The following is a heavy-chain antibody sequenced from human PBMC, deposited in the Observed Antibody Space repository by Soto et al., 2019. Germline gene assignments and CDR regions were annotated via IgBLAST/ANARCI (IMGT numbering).Heavy chain of an antibody. D-gene: IGHD2-21*01. CDR3: AGRLVTGRCFDP. CDR2: ISTSGSTI. CDR1: GFTFSDYS. Sequence: QVQLVESGGGSVKPGESLTLSCVASGFTFSDYSMNWIRQAPGKGLEWVSYISTSGSTIYYADSVKGRFTISRDNAKNSLYLQMNSLRAEDTAVYYCAGRLVTGRCFDPWGQGTLVTVSS. V-gene: IGHV3-11*01. J-gene: IGHJ5*02.